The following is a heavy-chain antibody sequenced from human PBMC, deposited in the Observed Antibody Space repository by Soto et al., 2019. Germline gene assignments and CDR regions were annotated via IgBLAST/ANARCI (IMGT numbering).Heavy chain of an antibody. V-gene: IGHV4-59*08. D-gene: IGHD2-2*01. CDR3: ARHPDIVVVPAAPTYFQH. CDR2: IYYSGST. Sequence: SETLSLTCTVSGGSISSYYWSWIRQPPGKGLEWIGYIYYSGSTNYNPSLKSRVTISVDTSKNQFSLKLSSVTAADTAVYYCARHPDIVVVPAAPTYFQHRGQGTLVTVSS. J-gene: IGHJ1*01. CDR1: GGSISSYY.